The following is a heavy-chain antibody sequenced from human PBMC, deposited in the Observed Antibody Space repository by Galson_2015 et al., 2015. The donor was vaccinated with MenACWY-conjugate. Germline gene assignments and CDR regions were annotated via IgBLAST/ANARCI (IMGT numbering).Heavy chain of an antibody. Sequence: SLRLSCAASGLTFGDHSMSWFRQTPGKGLEWVGFIRSKFNGGTTEYAASVKGRFTISRDDSRSIAYLQMSSLKTEGTAIYYCSRVRHCNTTSCYGGSLDYWGQGILVTVSS. CDR1: GLTFGDHS. D-gene: IGHD2-2*01. CDR3: SRVRHCNTTSCYGGSLDY. V-gene: IGHV3-49*03. J-gene: IGHJ4*02. CDR2: IRSKFNGGTT.